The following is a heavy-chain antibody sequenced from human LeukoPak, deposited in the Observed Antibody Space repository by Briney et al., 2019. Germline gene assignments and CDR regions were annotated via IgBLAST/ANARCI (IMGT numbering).Heavy chain of an antibody. CDR1: GFTFSSYA. CDR3: ARGRGGAFLFDP. J-gene: IGHJ5*02. D-gene: IGHD1-26*01. CDR2: ISYDGSNK. Sequence: PGGSLRLSCAASGFTFSSYAMHWVRQAPGKGLEWVAVISYDGSNKYYADSVKGRFTISRDNAKNSLYLQMNSLRAEDTAVYYCARGRGGAFLFDPWGQGTLVTVSS. V-gene: IGHV3-30*07.